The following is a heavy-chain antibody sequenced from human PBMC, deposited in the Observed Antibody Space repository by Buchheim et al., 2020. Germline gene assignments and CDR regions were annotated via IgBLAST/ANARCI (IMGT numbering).Heavy chain of an antibody. Sequence: QVQLVQSGAEVKKPGASVKVSCKASGYTFTGYYMHWVRQAPGQGLEWMGRINPNSGGTNYAQKFQGRVTMTRDTSISTAYMELSRRRSDDTAVYYCAREPPDRYCSGGSCYPGWFDPWGQGTL. D-gene: IGHD2-15*01. V-gene: IGHV1-2*06. CDR1: GYTFTGYY. J-gene: IGHJ5*02. CDR2: INPNSGGT. CDR3: AREPPDRYCSGGSCYPGWFDP.